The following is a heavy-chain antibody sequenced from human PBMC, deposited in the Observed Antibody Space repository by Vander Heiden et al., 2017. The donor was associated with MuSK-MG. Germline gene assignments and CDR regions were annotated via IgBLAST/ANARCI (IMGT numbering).Heavy chain of an antibody. J-gene: IGHJ5*02. Sequence: QVRLQESGPGLVKPSQTLSLTCPVSGDSISSGESYWSWIRQHPGKGLEWIGYTYYSGSTYYNPSLKSRVTISVDTSQNQFSLKLSSVTAADTAVYYCAREHSGGHWFDPWGQGTLVTVSS. V-gene: IGHV4-31*03. D-gene: IGHD1-26*01. CDR1: GDSISSGESY. CDR3: AREHSGGHWFDP. CDR2: TYYSGST.